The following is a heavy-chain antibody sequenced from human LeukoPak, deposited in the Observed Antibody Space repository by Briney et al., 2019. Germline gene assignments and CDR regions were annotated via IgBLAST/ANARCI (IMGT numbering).Heavy chain of an antibody. V-gene: IGHV3-23*01. Sequence: PGGSLRLSCAASGFTFSSYAMSWVRQAPGKGLEWVSAISGSGGSTYYADSVKGRFTISRDNSKNTPYLQMNSLRAEDTAVYYCAKGGDYGDDMPDYWGQGTLVTVSS. CDR1: GFTFSSYA. J-gene: IGHJ4*02. CDR2: ISGSGGST. CDR3: AKGGDYGDDMPDY. D-gene: IGHD4-17*01.